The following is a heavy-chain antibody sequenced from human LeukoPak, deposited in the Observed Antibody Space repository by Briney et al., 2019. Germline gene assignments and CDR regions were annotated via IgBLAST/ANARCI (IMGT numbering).Heavy chain of an antibody. J-gene: IGHJ4*02. CDR3: ARDLVWNDFEGEEGGQDY. CDR1: GFTVSSNY. V-gene: IGHV3-53*01. Sequence: PGGSLRLSCAASGFTVSSNYMSWVRQAPGKGLEWVSVIYSGGSTYYADSVKGRFTISRDNSKNTLYLQMNSLRAEDTAVYYCARDLVWNDFEGEEGGQDYWGQGTLVTVSS. D-gene: IGHD1-1*01. CDR2: IYSGGST.